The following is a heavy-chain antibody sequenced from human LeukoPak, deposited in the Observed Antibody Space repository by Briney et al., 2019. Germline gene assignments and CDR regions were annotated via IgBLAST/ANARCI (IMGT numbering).Heavy chain of an antibody. CDR3: AKAYGDYVNYFDY. V-gene: IGHV3-30*02. CDR2: IRYDGSNK. Sequence: PGGSLRLSCAASGFIFSSYGMHWVRQAPGKGLEWVAFIRYDGSNKYYADSVKGRFTISRDNSKNTLYLQMNSLRAEDTAVYYCAKAYGDYVNYFDYWGQGTLVTVSS. D-gene: IGHD4-17*01. J-gene: IGHJ4*02. CDR1: GFIFSSYG.